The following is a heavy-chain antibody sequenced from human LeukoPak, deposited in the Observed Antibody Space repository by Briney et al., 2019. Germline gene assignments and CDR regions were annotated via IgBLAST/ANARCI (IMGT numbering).Heavy chain of an antibody. V-gene: IGHV4-61*02. J-gene: IGHJ3*02. D-gene: IGHD3-22*01. Sequence: SQTLSLTCTVSGGSISSGSFYWSWIRQPAGKGLEWIGRIYTSGSTNYNPSLKSRVTISVDTSKNQFSLKLSSVTAADTAVYYCAREEKDYYDSSGYAFDIWGQGTMVTVSS. CDR1: GGSISSGSFY. CDR3: AREEKDYYDSSGYAFDI. CDR2: IYTSGST.